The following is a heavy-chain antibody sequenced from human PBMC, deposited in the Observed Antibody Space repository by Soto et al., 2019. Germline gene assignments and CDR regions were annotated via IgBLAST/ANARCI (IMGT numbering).Heavy chain of an antibody. J-gene: IGHJ6*02. CDR1: GFTFSRYP. V-gene: IGHV3-30-3*01. CDR3: AKDWSDTAMVYYYYGMDV. D-gene: IGHD5-18*01. Sequence: GGSLRLSCEASGFTFSRYPLHWVRQAPGKGLEWVAVISYDGSEKYPADSVKGRFTISRDNSKNTLYLQMNSLRAEDTAVYYCAKDWSDTAMVYYYYGMDVWGQGTTVTVSS. CDR2: ISYDGSEK.